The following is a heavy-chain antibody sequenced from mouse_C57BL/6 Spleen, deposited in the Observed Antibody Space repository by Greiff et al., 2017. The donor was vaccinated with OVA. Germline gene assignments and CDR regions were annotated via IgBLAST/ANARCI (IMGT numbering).Heavy chain of an antibody. D-gene: IGHD1-1*01. CDR2: INPNNGGT. CDR3: ARDYGSRGYFDY. CDR1: GYTFTDYY. Sequence: VQLQQSGPELVKPGASVKISCKASGYTFTDYYMNWVKQSHGKSLEWIGDINPNNGGTSYNQKFKGKATLTVDKSSSTAYMELRSLTSEDSAVEYCARDYGSRGYFDYWGQGTTLTVSS. V-gene: IGHV1-26*01. J-gene: IGHJ2*01.